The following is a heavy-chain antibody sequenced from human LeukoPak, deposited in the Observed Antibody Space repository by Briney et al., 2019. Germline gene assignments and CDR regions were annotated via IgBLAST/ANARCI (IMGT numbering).Heavy chain of an antibody. CDR1: GYTFTYYY. V-gene: IGHV1-2*02. Sequence: ASVKVSCKASGYTFTYYYIHWVRQAPGQGLEWMGWINPDSGDTKYVQKFQGRVTMTRDTSISTAYIDLSSLRSDDTAVYYCAGNPYGDTHLAYWGQGTLVTVSS. CDR3: AGNPYGDTHLAY. D-gene: IGHD4-17*01. CDR2: INPDSGDT. J-gene: IGHJ4*02.